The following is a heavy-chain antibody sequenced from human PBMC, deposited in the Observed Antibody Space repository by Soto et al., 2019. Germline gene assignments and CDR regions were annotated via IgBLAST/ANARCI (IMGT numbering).Heavy chain of an antibody. CDR2: INAGNGNT. CDR3: ARGDPLGYCSGGSCYFDY. CDR1: GYTFTSYA. D-gene: IGHD2-15*01. J-gene: IGHJ4*02. V-gene: IGHV1-3*01. Sequence: ASVKVSCKASGYTFTSYAMHWVRQAPGQRLEWMGWINAGNGNTKYSQNFQGRVTITRDTSASTAYMELSSLRSEDTAVYYCARGDPLGYCSGGSCYFDYWGQGTLVTVSS.